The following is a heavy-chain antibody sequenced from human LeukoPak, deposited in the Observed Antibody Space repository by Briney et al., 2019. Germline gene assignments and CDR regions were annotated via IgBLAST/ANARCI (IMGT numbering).Heavy chain of an antibody. V-gene: IGHV3-33*08. CDR1: GFTFSSYG. CDR2: IWYDGSNK. J-gene: IGHJ4*02. Sequence: GGSLRLSCAASGFTFSSYGMHWVRQAPGKGLEWVAVIWYDGSNKYYADSVKGRFTISRDNSKNTLYLQMNSLRAEDTAVYYCARDQGYYDSSGYYFDYWGQGPLVTVSS. CDR3: ARDQGYYDSSGYYFDY. D-gene: IGHD3-22*01.